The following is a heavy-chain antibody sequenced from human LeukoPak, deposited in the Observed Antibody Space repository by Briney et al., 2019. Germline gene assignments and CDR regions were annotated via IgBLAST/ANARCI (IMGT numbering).Heavy chain of an antibody. J-gene: IGHJ4*02. CDR3: ARRGYNYGYSDY. V-gene: IGHV3-48*03. D-gene: IGHD5-18*01. CDR2: ISGSGGTI. CDR1: GFPFVSYE. Sequence: GSLRLSFAASGFPFVSYEMNWVRQAPGKGLEWVSYISGSGGTIYYADSVKGRFTISRDNAKNSLYLQMNSLRAEDTAFYYCARRGYNYGYSDYWGQGTLVTVSS.